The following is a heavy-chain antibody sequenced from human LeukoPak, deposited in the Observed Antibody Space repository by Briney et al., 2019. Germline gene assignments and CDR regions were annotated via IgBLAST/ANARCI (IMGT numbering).Heavy chain of an antibody. Sequence: GGSLRLSCAASGFTFSSYAMSWVRQAPGKGLEWVSAISGSGGSTYYADSVKGRFTISRDNSKNTLYLQMNSLRAEDTAVYYCAKDRVDCSSTSCPRVFDYWGQGTLVTVSS. J-gene: IGHJ4*02. CDR3: AKDRVDCSSTSCPRVFDY. D-gene: IGHD2-2*01. CDR1: GFTFSSYA. V-gene: IGHV3-23*01. CDR2: ISGSGGST.